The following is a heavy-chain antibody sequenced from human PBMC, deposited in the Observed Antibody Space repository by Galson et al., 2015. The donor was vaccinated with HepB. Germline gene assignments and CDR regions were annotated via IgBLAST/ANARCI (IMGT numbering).Heavy chain of an antibody. J-gene: IGHJ3*02. Sequence: SVKVSCKASGGTFSSYTISWVRQAPGQGLEWMGRIIPILGIANYAQKFQGRVTITADKSTSTAYMELSSLRSEDTAVYYCARWQWLPVPRVSDAFDIWGQGTMVTVSS. CDR2: IIPILGIA. CDR1: GGTFSSYT. V-gene: IGHV1-69*02. CDR3: ARWQWLPVPRVSDAFDI. D-gene: IGHD6-19*01.